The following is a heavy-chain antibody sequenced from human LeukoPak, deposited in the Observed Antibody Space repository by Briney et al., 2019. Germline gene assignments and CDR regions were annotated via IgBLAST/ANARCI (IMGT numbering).Heavy chain of an antibody. CDR3: ARKAYSRGGGAFDI. J-gene: IGHJ3*02. V-gene: IGHV4-34*01. D-gene: IGHD6-13*01. CDR2: INHSGST. Sequence: PSETLSLTCAVYGGSFSGYYWSWIRQPPGKGLEWIGEINHSGSTNYNPSLKSRVTISVDTSKNQFSLKLSSVTAADTAVYYCARKAYSRGGGAFDIWGQGTMVTVSS. CDR1: GGSFSGYY.